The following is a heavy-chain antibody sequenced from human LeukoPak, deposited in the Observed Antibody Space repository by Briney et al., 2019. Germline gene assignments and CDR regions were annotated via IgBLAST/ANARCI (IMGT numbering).Heavy chain of an antibody. Sequence: PSETLSLTCTVSGGSISSSSYYWGWIRQPPGKALEWIGEINHSGSTNYNPSLKSRVTISVDTSKNQFSLKLSSVTAADTAVYYCARRWVYDKRAFDAWGQGTMVTVSS. CDR3: ARRWVYDKRAFDA. CDR2: INHSGST. J-gene: IGHJ3*01. D-gene: IGHD3-16*01. CDR1: GGSISSSSYY. V-gene: IGHV4-39*07.